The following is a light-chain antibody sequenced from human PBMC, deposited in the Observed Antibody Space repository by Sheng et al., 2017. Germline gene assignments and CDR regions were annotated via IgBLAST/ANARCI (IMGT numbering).Light chain of an antibody. CDR3: QQSNNFPLT. Sequence: DIQMTQSPSSVSASVGDRVTITCRASQGISSWLAWYQQEPGKAPKLLIYSASSLESGVPSRFSGSGSGTEFTLTISGLQPEDVATYYCQQSNNFPLTFGGGTKVEIK. J-gene: IGKJ4*01. CDR2: SAS. V-gene: IGKV1-12*01. CDR1: QGISSW.